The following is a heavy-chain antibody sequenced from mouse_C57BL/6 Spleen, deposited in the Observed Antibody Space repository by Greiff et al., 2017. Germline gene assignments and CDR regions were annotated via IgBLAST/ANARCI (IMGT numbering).Heavy chain of an antibody. V-gene: IGHV1-47*01. D-gene: IGHD1-1*01. Sequence: ESGAELVKPGASVKMSCKASGYTFTTYPIEWMKQNHGKSLEWIGNFHPYNDDTKYNEKFKGKATLTVEKSSSTVYLELSRLTSDDSAVYYCARDYGSSYDWYFDVWGTGTTVTVSS. CDR3: ARDYGSSYDWYFDV. CDR1: GYTFTTYP. CDR2: FHPYNDDT. J-gene: IGHJ1*03.